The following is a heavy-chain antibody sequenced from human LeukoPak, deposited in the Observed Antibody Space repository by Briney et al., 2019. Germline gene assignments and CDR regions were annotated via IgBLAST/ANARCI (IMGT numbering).Heavy chain of an antibody. CDR1: GYTFTSYY. D-gene: IGHD3-22*01. Sequence: ASVKVSFKASGYTFTSYYIHWVRQAPGQGLEWMGIINPSGGSTSYAQKFQGRVTVTRDTSTSTVYMELSSLRSEDTAVYYCARESRNYYDSSGYYYAFDYWGQGTLVTVSS. CDR2: INPSGGST. J-gene: IGHJ4*02. V-gene: IGHV1-46*01. CDR3: ARESRNYYDSSGYYYAFDY.